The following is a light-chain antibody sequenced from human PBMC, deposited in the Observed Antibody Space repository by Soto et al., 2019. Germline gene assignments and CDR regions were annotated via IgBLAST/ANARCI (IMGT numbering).Light chain of an antibody. CDR1: QSVSSQ. V-gene: IGKV3-11*01. Sequence: EIVLTQSPATLSLSTEERATLSCRASQSVSSQLACYPQKPCQSPRLLIYVASHRATGIPARFSGSGSGTAVTLIISSVEPEDFAFDFCRQRSHGPTVGQGNKVEI. CDR2: VAS. J-gene: IGKJ1*01. CDR3: RQRSHGPT.